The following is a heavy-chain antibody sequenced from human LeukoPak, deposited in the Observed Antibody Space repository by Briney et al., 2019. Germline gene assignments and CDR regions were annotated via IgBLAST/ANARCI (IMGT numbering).Heavy chain of an antibody. V-gene: IGHV4-39*07. CDR3: ARDPGYTAYDPLTYFDY. CDR1: GGSISTTSYY. CDR2: FYYTGST. Sequence: LETLSLTCTVSGGSISTTSYYWGWIRQPPGKGLEWIGIFYYTGSTYYSPSLKSRVTISVDTSRNQFSLNLSSVTAADTAVYYCARDPGYTAYDPLTYFDYWGRGALVTVSS. D-gene: IGHD5-12*01. J-gene: IGHJ4*02.